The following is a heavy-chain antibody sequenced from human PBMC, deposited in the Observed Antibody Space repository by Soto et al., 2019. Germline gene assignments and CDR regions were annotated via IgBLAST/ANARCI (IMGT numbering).Heavy chain of an antibody. J-gene: IGHJ4*02. D-gene: IGHD3-16*01. Sequence: QVQLVQSGAEVKKPGASVKVSCKASGYTFTNFGISWVRQAPGQGLEWMGWISAYNGNTNYAQNFQVRVTMTTDTSTSTADMELRSMRSDDTAVYYGARGGTPIYCWGQGTLVTVSS. V-gene: IGHV1-18*01. CDR1: GYTFTNFG. CDR2: ISAYNGNT. CDR3: ARGGTPIYC.